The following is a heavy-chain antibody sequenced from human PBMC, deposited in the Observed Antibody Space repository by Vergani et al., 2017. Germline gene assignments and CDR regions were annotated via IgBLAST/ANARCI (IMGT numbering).Heavy chain of an antibody. J-gene: IGHJ4*02. Sequence: QVQLQESGPGLVKPSETLSLTCAVSGYSISSGYYWGWIRQPPGKGLEWIGSIYHSGSTYYNPSLKSRVTISVDTSKNQFSLKLSSVTAADTAVYYCASQGAVADPFDYWGQGTLVTVSS. CDR1: GYSISSGYY. CDR2: IYHSGST. D-gene: IGHD6-19*01. V-gene: IGHV4-38-2*01. CDR3: ASQGAVADPFDY.